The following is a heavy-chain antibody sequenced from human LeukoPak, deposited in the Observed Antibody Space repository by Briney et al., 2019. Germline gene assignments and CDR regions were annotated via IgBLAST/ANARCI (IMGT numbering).Heavy chain of an antibody. CDR3: ARGGERLAATRY. D-gene: IGHD6-13*01. CDR2: IYSGGST. V-gene: IGHV3-66*01. CDR1: GLTVTSNY. J-gene: IGHJ4*02. Sequence: GGSLRLSCAASGLTVTSNYMSWVRQAPGEGLEWVSVIYSGGSTYYSDSVKGRFTVSTDNSKNTLYLQMNSLRAEDTAVYYCARGGERLAATRYWGQGTLVTVSS.